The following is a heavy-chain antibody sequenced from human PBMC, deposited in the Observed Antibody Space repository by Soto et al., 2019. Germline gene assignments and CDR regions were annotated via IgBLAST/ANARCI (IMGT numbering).Heavy chain of an antibody. CDR2: IYHSGST. D-gene: IGHD3-10*01. Sequence: QLQLQESGSGLVKPSQTLSLTCAVSGGSISSGGYSWSWVRQPPGKGLEWIGYIYHSGSTYYNPSLKNRVTISVDTSKNQFSLKLSSVTAADTAVYYCARGSYYGSGSYWPDWGQGTLVTVSS. CDR1: GGSISSGGYS. CDR3: ARGSYYGSGSYWPD. V-gene: IGHV4-30-2*01. J-gene: IGHJ4*02.